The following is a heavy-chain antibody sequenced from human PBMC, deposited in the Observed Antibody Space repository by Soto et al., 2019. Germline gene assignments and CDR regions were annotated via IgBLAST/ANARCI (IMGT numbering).Heavy chain of an antibody. V-gene: IGHV3-9*01. CDR3: TKESAGYSSGWHAMDV. J-gene: IGHJ6*02. D-gene: IGHD6-19*01. Sequence: LRLSCATSGFSFDDYAMHWDRQAPGKVLVWISGIRWDSGSGSIGYADSVKGRFTISRDNVKNSLYLQMNSLRAEDTALYYCTKESAGYSSGWHAMDVWGQGTTVTVSS. CDR1: GFSFDDYA. CDR2: IRWDSGSGSI.